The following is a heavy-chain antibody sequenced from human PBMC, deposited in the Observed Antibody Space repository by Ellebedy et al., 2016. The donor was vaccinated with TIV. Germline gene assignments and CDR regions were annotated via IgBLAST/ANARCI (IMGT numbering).Heavy chain of an antibody. J-gene: IGHJ4*02. V-gene: IGHV1-18*01. D-gene: IGHD1-7*01. CDR3: ARALSELELAPSLIFDY. Sequence: ASVKVSXXASGYTFTSYGISWVRQAPGQGLEWMGWISAYNGNTNYAQKLQGRVTMTTDTSTSTAYMELRSLRSDDTAVYYCARALSELELAPSLIFDYWGQGTLVTVSS. CDR1: GYTFTSYG. CDR2: ISAYNGNT.